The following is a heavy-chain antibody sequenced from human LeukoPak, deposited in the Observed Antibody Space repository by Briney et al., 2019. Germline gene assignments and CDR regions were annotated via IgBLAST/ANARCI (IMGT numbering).Heavy chain of an antibody. D-gene: IGHD6-13*01. J-gene: IGHJ6*03. CDR3: AREVAAAGLYYYYYMDV. V-gene: IGHV1-18*01. CDR1: CYTFTSYG. Sequence: PSLKASCTPSCYTFTSYGSSWVRPAPGQGLEWMGWISAYNGNTKYAQKLQGRVTMTTDTSTSTAYMELRSLRSDDTAVYYCAREVAAAGLYYYYYMDVWGKGTTVTVSS. CDR2: ISAYNGNT.